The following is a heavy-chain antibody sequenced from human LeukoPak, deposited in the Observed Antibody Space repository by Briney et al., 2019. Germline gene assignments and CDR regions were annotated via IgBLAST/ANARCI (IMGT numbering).Heavy chain of an antibody. V-gene: IGHV3-20*04. CDR1: GSTFEGHG. D-gene: IGHD5-24*01. CDR2: ISWNGRST. Sequence: PGGSLRLSCAASGSTFEGHGMSWVRQVPGKGLEWVSSISWNGRSTTYADSVRGRFIISRDDAKNSQFLQMNSLRVEDTALYYCAREGRYTHDAFDIWGPGTVVTVS. J-gene: IGHJ3*02. CDR3: AREGRYTHDAFDI.